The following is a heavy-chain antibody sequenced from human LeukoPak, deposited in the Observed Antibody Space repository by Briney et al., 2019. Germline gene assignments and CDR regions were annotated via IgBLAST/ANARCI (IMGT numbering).Heavy chain of an antibody. Sequence: PSETLSLTCTVSGDSISSSYWNWIRQTPGKGLGWIGYISASGNTNYNPSLKSRIIISVDMSKNQFSLKLSSMTAADTAVYYCARLIPGTTGLRKNYFDYWGQGTLVTVSS. CDR1: GDSISSSY. J-gene: IGHJ4*02. CDR2: ISASGNT. CDR3: ARLIPGTTGLRKNYFDY. V-gene: IGHV4-4*09. D-gene: IGHD1-20*01.